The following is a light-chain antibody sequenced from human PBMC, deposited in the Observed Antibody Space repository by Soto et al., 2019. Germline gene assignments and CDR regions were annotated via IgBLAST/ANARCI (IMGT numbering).Light chain of an antibody. J-gene: IGKJ4*01. V-gene: IGKV3D-15*01. CDR2: AAT. CDR1: QAVSDN. CDR3: QHNNNWPLT. Sequence: EVVMTQSPGTLSVSTGERATLSCRASQAVSDNLGWYQQKPGQPPKLLIYAATTMPTGIPARFSGSGSGTEFTLTITSLHSKDFAVYYCQHNNNWPLTLGGGTKV.